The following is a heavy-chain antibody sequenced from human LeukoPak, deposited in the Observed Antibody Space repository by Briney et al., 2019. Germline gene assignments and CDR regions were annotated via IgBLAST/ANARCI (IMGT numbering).Heavy chain of an antibody. Sequence: GGSLRLSCAASGFTFSSYGMSWVRQAPGKGLEWVSAISGSGGSTYYADSVKGQFTISRDNSKNTLYLQMNSLRAEDTAVYYCALTTMIALGQQRWGQGTLVTVSS. CDR2: ISGSGGST. CDR1: GFTFSSYG. D-gene: IGHD3-22*01. V-gene: IGHV3-23*01. J-gene: IGHJ4*02. CDR3: ALTTMIALGQQR.